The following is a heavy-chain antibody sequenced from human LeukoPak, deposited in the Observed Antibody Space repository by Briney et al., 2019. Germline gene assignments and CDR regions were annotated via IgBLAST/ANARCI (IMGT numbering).Heavy chain of an antibody. CDR2: INHSGST. Sequence: SETLSLTCDVYGGSFSGYYWSWIRQPPGKGLEWIGEINHSGSTNYNPSLKSRVTISVDTSKNQFSLKLSSVTAADTAVYYCARGRTMVRGVTLDYWGQGTLVTVSS. J-gene: IGHJ4*02. CDR3: ARGRTMVRGVTLDY. V-gene: IGHV4-34*01. D-gene: IGHD3-10*01. CDR1: GGSFSGYY.